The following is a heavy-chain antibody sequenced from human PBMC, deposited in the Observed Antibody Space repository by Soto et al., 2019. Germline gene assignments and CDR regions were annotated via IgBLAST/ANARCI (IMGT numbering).Heavy chain of an antibody. Sequence: QAQMVQSGAEVKKPGASVKVSCRTSGYTFTTYCVSWVREAPGQGLEWMGWISGYNGDITYAERLQGRLTMTTDTSTSTAYMELRNLRPEDTAVYFCARDVGILRLCSTTACCLAAWGQGTLVTVSS. CDR1: GYTFTTYC. CDR2: ISGYNGDI. V-gene: IGHV1-18*01. D-gene: IGHD2-2*01. CDR3: ARDVGILRLCSTTACCLAA. J-gene: IGHJ5*02.